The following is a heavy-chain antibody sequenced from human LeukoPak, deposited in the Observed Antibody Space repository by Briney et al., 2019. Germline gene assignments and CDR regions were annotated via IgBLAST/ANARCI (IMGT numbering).Heavy chain of an antibody. D-gene: IGHD3-22*01. CDR2: INWNGSGA. CDR3: AKDDNYSSGLSLDY. V-gene: IGHV3-20*04. CDR1: GFTFDDYG. Sequence: RSGGSLRLSCAASGFTFDDYGMSWVRQAPGKGLEWVSGINWNGSGAGYADSVKGRFTISRDNAKNSLYLQMNSLRAEDTALYYCAKDDNYSSGLSLDYWGQGTLVTVSS. J-gene: IGHJ4*02.